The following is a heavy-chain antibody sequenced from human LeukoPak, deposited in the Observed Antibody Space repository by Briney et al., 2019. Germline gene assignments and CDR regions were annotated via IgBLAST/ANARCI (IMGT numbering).Heavy chain of an antibody. J-gene: IGHJ6*02. D-gene: IGHD2-15*01. V-gene: IGHV4-4*02. CDR1: GGSISSSNW. CDR3: ARVIYRMQPRIRYMDV. CDR2: IYHSGST. Sequence: SETLSLTCTVSGGSISSSNWWGWVRPPPGKGLEWIGEIYHSGSTNYNPSLKSRVTISVDKSKNQFSLKLSSVTAADTAVYYCARVIYRMQPRIRYMDVWGQGTTVTVSS.